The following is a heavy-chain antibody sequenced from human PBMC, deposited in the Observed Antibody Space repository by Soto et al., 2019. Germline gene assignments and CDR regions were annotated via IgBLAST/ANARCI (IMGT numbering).Heavy chain of an antibody. CDR2: IYPGDSDT. J-gene: IGHJ6*02. CDR3: ARHSTTVTTFVYYYGMDV. CDR1: GYSFTSYW. D-gene: IGHD4-17*01. Sequence: GESLKISCKGSGYSFTSYWIGWGRQMPGKGLEWMGIIYPGDSDTRYSPSFQGQVTISADKSISTAYLQWSSLKASDTAMYYCARHSTTVTTFVYYYGMDVWGQGTTVTVSS. V-gene: IGHV5-51*01.